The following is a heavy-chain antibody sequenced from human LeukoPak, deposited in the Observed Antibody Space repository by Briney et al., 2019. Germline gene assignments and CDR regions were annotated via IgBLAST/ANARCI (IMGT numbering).Heavy chain of an antibody. D-gene: IGHD2-2*01. J-gene: IGHJ5*02. CDR1: GYTFTGYY. CDR3: AREHPIAVYQLLFLSNWFDP. Sequence: ASVKVSCKASGYTFTGYYMHWVRQAPGQGLEWMGWINPNSGGTNYAQKFQGRVTMTRDTSISTAYMELSRLRSDDTAVYYCAREHPIAVYQLLFLSNWFDPWGQGTLVTVSS. V-gene: IGHV1-2*02. CDR2: INPNSGGT.